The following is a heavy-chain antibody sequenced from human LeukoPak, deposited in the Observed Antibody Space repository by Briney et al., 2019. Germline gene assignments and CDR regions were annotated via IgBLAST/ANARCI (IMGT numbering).Heavy chain of an antibody. CDR1: GFTFDDYG. CDR3: AREGKSARQGFYQYYFDY. Sequence: RTGGSLRLSCAASGFTFDDYGMSWVRQAPGKGLEWVSDINWNGGSTGYGDSVKGRFTISRDNAKNSLYLQMNSLRAEDTALYYCAREGKSARQGFYQYYFDYWGQGTLVTVSS. J-gene: IGHJ4*02. CDR2: INWNGGST. V-gene: IGHV3-20*04. D-gene: IGHD2-15*01.